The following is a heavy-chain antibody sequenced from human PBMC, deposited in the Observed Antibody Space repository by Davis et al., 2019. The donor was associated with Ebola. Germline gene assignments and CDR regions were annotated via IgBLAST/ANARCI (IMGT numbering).Heavy chain of an antibody. J-gene: IGHJ6*03. CDR3: ARRAGYSNLNDYYYYYYMDV. D-gene: IGHD4-11*01. Sequence: GESLKISCAASGFTFSSYAMHWVRQAPGKGLEWVAVISYDGSNKYYADSVKGRFTISRDNSKNTLYLQMNSLRAEDTAVYYCARRAGYSNLNDYYYYYYMDVWGKGTTVTVSS. CDR1: GFTFSSYA. V-gene: IGHV3-30-3*01. CDR2: ISYDGSNK.